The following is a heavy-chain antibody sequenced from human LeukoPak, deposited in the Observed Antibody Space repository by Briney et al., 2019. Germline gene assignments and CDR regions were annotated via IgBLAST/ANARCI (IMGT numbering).Heavy chain of an antibody. CDR1: GYTFTSYG. J-gene: IGHJ6*02. V-gene: IGHV1-18*01. Sequence: ASVKVSCKASGYTFTSYGISWVRQAPGQGLEWMGWISAYNGNTNYAQKFQERVTITRDMSTSTAYMELSSLRSEDTAVYYCAAERYSKVRDYYYGMDVWGQGTTVTVSS. D-gene: IGHD3-10*01. CDR2: ISAYNGNT. CDR3: AAERYSKVRDYYYGMDV.